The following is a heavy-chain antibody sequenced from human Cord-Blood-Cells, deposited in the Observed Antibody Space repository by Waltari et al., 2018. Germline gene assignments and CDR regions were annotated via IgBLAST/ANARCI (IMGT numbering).Heavy chain of an antibody. D-gene: IGHD3-3*02. V-gene: IGHV3-21*01. Sequence: EVQLVESGGGLVKPGGSLRLSCAASGFTFSSSSMHWVRQAPGKGLEWVSSISSSSSYIYYADSVKGRFTISRDNAKNSLYLQMNSLRAEDTAVYYCARGPAFVEWLVDAFDIWGQGTMVTVSS. CDR2: ISSSSSYI. J-gene: IGHJ3*02. CDR1: GFTFSSSS. CDR3: ARGPAFVEWLVDAFDI.